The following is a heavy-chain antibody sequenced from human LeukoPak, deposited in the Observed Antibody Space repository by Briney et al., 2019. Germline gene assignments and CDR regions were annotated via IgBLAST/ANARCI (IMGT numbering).Heavy chain of an antibody. CDR2: IYYSGST. CDR3: ARLRTQCLVPSYFDY. Sequence: SETLSLTCTVSGGSISSSSYYSGWIRQPPGKGLEGIGRIYYSGSTYYNPSLNSRVTISVDTSKNQFSLKLSSVSAADTAVYYSARLRTQCLVPSYFDYWGKGTLVTVSS. D-gene: IGHD6-19*01. CDR1: GGSISSSSYY. J-gene: IGHJ4*01. V-gene: IGHV4-39*01.